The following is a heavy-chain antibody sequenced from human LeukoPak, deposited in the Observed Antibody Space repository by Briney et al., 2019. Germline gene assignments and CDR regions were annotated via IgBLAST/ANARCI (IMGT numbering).Heavy chain of an antibody. Sequence: ASVKVSCKASGYTFTSYGISWVRQAPGQGLEWMGWISAYNGNTNYAQKLQGRVTMTTDTSTSTAYLELRSLRSDDTAVYYCARDQKRYCSSTSCFPAYWGQGTLVTVSS. CDR1: GYTFTSYG. D-gene: IGHD2-2*01. V-gene: IGHV1-18*01. CDR3: ARDQKRYCSSTSCFPAY. CDR2: ISAYNGNT. J-gene: IGHJ4*02.